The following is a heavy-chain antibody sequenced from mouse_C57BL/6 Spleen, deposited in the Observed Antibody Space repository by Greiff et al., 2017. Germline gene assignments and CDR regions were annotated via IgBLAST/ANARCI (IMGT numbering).Heavy chain of an antibody. CDR1: GYTFTDYY. V-gene: IGHV1-26*01. CDR2: INPNNGGT. Sequence: EVQLQQSGPELVKPGASVKISCKASGYTFTDYYMNWVKQSHGKSLEWIGDINPNNGGTSYNQKFKGKATLTVDKSSSTAYMELRSLTSEDSAVYYCARRGSYGKRYFDVWGTGTTVTVSS. J-gene: IGHJ1*03. D-gene: IGHD2-1*01. CDR3: ARRGSYGKRYFDV.